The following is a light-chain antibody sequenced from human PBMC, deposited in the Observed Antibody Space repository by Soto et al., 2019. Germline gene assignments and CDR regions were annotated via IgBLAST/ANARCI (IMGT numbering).Light chain of an antibody. CDR3: QQYGSSPT. Sequence: EILFTPSPTTPFLSPGGRAPLSFKASQSVSSSYLAWYQQKRGQAPRLLVYGASSRATGIPDRFSGSGSGTDLTLTISRLEPADSAVYYCQQYGSSPTFGGGTKV. CDR2: GAS. V-gene: IGKV3-20*01. CDR1: QSVSSSY. J-gene: IGKJ4*01.